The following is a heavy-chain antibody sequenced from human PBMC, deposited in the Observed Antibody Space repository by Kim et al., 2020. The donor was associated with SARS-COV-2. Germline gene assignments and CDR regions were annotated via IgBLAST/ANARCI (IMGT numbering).Heavy chain of an antibody. V-gene: IGHV4-59*13. D-gene: IGHD3-10*01. J-gene: IGHJ6*01. CDR3: ARDRSLLWFGELDYYGMDV. CDR1: GGSISSYY. CDR2: IYYSGST. Sequence: SETLSLTCTVSGGSISSYYWSWIRQPPGKGLEWIGYIYYSGSTNYNPSLKSRVTISVDTSKNQFSLKLSSVTAADTAVYYCARDRSLLWFGELDYYGMDV.